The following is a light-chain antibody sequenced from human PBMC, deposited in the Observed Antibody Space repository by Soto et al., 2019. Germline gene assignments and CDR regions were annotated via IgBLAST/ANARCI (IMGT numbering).Light chain of an antibody. CDR2: DVS. Sequence: QSVLTQPASVSGSPGQSITISCTGTSSDVGGYNYVSWYQQHPGKAPKLMIYDVSNRPSGVSNRCSGSKSGNTASLTISGLQAEVEADYYCSSYTRSSTLYVVFAGGTKLTVL. CDR3: SSYTRSSTLYVV. J-gene: IGLJ2*01. V-gene: IGLV2-14*01. CDR1: SSDVGGYNY.